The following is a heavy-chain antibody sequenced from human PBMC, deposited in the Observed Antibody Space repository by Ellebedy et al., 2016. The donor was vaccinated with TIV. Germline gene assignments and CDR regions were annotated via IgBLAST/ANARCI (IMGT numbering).Heavy chain of an antibody. Sequence: GESLKISXAASGYTLSNSGITWVRQAPGKGLEWVSYISISGTTLYYADSVRGRFTISRDNAKNSLYLRMNSLRADDTAMYYCARVDRVSHAMDVWGQGTPVTVSS. J-gene: IGHJ6*02. D-gene: IGHD1-14*01. V-gene: IGHV3-48*01. CDR2: ISISGTTL. CDR3: ARVDRVSHAMDV. CDR1: GYTLSNSG.